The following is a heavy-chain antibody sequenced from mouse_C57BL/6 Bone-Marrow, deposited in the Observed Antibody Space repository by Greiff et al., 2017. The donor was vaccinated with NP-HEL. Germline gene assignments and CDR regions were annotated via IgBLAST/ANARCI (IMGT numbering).Heavy chain of an antibody. Sequence: QVHVKQSGAELAKPGASVKLSCKASGYTFTSYWMHWVKQRPGQGLEWIGYINPSSGYTKYNQKFKDKATLTADKSSSTAYMQLSSLTYEDSAVYYCARGRYGSSYGWFAYWGQGTLVTVSA. D-gene: IGHD1-1*01. V-gene: IGHV1-7*01. CDR3: ARGRYGSSYGWFAY. J-gene: IGHJ3*01. CDR2: INPSSGYT. CDR1: GYTFTSYW.